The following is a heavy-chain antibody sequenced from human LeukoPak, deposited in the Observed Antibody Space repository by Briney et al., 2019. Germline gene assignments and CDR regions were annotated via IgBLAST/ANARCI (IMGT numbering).Heavy chain of an antibody. Sequence: PGGSLRLSCAASGFTFSSYAMSWVRQAPGKGLEWVSAISGSGANTYFADSVKGRFTISRDNSKNTLYLQMNSLRAEDTAVYYCSKVRNSNIRYFDLWGRGTLVTLSS. CDR3: SKVRNSNIRYFDL. CDR2: ISGSGANT. CDR1: GFTFSSYA. J-gene: IGHJ2*01. D-gene: IGHD2/OR15-2a*01. V-gene: IGHV3-23*01.